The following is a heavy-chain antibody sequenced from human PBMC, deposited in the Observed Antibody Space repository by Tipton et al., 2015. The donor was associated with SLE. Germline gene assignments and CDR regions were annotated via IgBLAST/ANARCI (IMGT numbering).Heavy chain of an antibody. V-gene: IGHV3-30*19. Sequence: SLRLSCAASGFTFSSYGMHWVRQAPGKGLAWVAVIWYDGSNKYYADSVKGRFTISRDNSKNTLYLQMNSLRAEDTAVYYCARVGGYGGNWKNFDYWGQGTLVTVSS. CDR3: ARVGGYGGNWKNFDY. CDR2: IWYDGSNK. CDR1: GFTFSSYG. D-gene: IGHD4-23*01. J-gene: IGHJ4*02.